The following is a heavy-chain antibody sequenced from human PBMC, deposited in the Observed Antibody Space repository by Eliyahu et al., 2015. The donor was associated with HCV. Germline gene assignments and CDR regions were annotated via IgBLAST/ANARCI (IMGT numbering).Heavy chain of an antibody. CDR1: GGSXSSSSYY. J-gene: IGHJ4*02. V-gene: IGHV4-39*07. D-gene: IGHD3-22*01. Sequence: QLQLQESGPGLVKPSETLSLTCTVSGGSXSSSSYYWGWXPRPPGRGRSGXGSIXYSGSTYYNPSLKSRVTISVDTSXNQFSLKLSSVTAADTAVYYCARTYEDHYDSSGYRPLYFDYWGQGTLVTVSS. CDR3: ARTYEDHYDSSGYRPLYFDY. CDR2: IXYSGST.